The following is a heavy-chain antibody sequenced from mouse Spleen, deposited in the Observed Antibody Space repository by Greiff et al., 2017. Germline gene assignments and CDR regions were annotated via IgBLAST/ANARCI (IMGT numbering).Heavy chain of an antibody. J-gene: IGHJ3*01. V-gene: IGHV1-39*01. CDR1: GYSFTDYN. D-gene: IGHD2-1*01. CDR3: ARGIYYGNYVGFAY. Sequence: VQLQQSGPELVKPGASVKITCKASGYSFTDYNMNWVKQRNGKSLEWIGVINPNYGTTSYNQKFKGKATLTVDQSSSTAYMQLNSLTSEDSAVYYCARGIYYGNYVGFAYWGQGTLVTVSA. CDR2: INPNYGTT.